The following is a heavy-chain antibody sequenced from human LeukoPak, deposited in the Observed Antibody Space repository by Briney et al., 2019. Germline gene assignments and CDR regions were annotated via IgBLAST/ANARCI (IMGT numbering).Heavy chain of an antibody. V-gene: IGHV4-31*03. CDR2: IYDRGRT. D-gene: IGHD3-10*01. CDR1: GGSISSGGYD. Sequence: PSETLSLTCTVSGGSISSGGYDWSWLRQHPGKGLEWIAYIYDRGRTYYTPTLKRRVTISVDTSKHQFSLKLSSVTAADTAVHYCTRAGGSGSYGPASAILDYWGQGTLATVSS. CDR3: TRAGGSGSYGPASAILDY. J-gene: IGHJ4*02.